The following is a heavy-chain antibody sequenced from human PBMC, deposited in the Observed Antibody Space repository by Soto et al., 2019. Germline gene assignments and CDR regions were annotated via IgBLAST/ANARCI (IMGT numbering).Heavy chain of an antibody. Sequence: ASVKVSCKASGYTFTSYAMHWVRQAPGQRLEWMGWINAGNGNTKYSQKFQGRVTITRDTSASTAYMELSSLRHEDTAVYYCAKDGGPAYCNSPGCSPQHFDYWGQGNQVTVS. CDR2: INAGNGNT. J-gene: IGHJ4*02. D-gene: IGHD2-2*01. CDR3: AKDGGPAYCNSPGCSPQHFDY. V-gene: IGHV1-3*01. CDR1: GYTFTSYA.